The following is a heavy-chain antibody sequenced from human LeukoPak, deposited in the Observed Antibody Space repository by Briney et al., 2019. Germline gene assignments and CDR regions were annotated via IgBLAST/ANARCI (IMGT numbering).Heavy chain of an antibody. CDR2: IIPIFGTA. CDR3: ARGAGIAVAGTSTRRGFFDY. V-gene: IGHV1-69*13. Sequence: SVKVSCKASGGTLSSYAISWVRQAPGQGLEWMGGIIPIFGTANYAQKFQGRVTITADESTSTAYMELSSLRSEDTAVYYCARGAGIAVAGTSTRRGFFDYWGQGTLVTVSS. CDR1: GGTLSSYA. J-gene: IGHJ4*02. D-gene: IGHD6-19*01.